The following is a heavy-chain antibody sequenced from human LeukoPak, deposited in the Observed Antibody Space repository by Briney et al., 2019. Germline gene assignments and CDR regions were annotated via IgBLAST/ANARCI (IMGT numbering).Heavy chain of an antibody. CDR3: ARADSGSYHYFDY. V-gene: IGHV3-30-3*01. CDR1: GFTFGSYA. Sequence: GGSLRLSCAASGFTFGSYAMHWVRQAPGKGLEWVAVISYDGSNKYYADSVKGRFTISRDNSKNTLYLQMNSLRAEDTAVYYCARADSGSYHYFDYWGQGTLVTVSS. CDR2: ISYDGSNK. J-gene: IGHJ4*02. D-gene: IGHD1-26*01.